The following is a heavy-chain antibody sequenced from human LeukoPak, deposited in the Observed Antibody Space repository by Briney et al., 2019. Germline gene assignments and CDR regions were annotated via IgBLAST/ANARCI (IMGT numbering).Heavy chain of an antibody. V-gene: IGHV4-30-4*01. CDR3: ARGSIGRLPVLGY. Sequence: SQTLSLTCTVSGGSISSGDYYWSWIRQPPGKGLEWIGYIYCSGSTYYNPSLKSRVTISVDTSKNQFSLKLSSVTAADTAVYYCARGSIGRLPVLGYWGQGTLVTVSS. J-gene: IGHJ4*02. D-gene: IGHD4-11*01. CDR2: IYCSGST. CDR1: GGSISSGDYY.